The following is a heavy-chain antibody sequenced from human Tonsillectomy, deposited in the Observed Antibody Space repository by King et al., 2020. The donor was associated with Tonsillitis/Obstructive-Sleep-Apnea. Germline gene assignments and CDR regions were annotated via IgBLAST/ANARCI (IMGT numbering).Heavy chain of an antibody. V-gene: IGHV4-34*01. Sequence: VQLQQWGAGLLKPSETLSLTCAVYGGSLSGYYWSWIRQPPGKGLEWIGEINHSGGTNYNPSLKSRVTISVDTSKNQFSLNQSSVTAADTAEYYCARENTDMATYVFDIWGQATMVTVSS. CDR2: INHSGGT. D-gene: IGHD5-18*01. CDR3: ARENTDMATYVFDI. J-gene: IGHJ3*02. CDR1: GGSLSGYY.